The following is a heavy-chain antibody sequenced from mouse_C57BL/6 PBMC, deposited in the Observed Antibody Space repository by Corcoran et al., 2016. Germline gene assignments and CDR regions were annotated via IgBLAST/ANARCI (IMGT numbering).Heavy chain of an antibody. CDR3: ARSGDYGSSLRGYFDV. CDR2: IYWDDDK. D-gene: IGHD1-1*01. J-gene: IGHJ1*03. Sequence: QVTLKESGPGILQSSQTLSLTCSFSGFSLSTSGMGVSWIRQPSGKGLEWLAHIYWDDDKRYNPSLKSRLTISKDTSRNQVFLKITSVDTADTATYYCARSGDYGSSLRGYFDVWGTGTTVTVSS. CDR1: GFSLSTSGMG. V-gene: IGHV8-12*01.